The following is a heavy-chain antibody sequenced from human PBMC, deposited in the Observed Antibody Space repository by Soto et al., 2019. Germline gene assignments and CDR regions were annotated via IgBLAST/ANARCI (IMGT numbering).Heavy chain of an antibody. Sequence: SETLSLTCTVSGGSISSYYWSWIRQPPGKGLEWIGYIYYSGSTNYNPSLKSRVTISVDTSKNQFSLKLSSVTAADTAVYSCARLYPGGKTDYSYYYGMDVWGQGTTVTVSS. CDR2: IYYSGST. CDR1: GGSISSYY. CDR3: ARLYPGGKTDYSYYYGMDV. V-gene: IGHV4-59*08. D-gene: IGHD1-26*01. J-gene: IGHJ6*02.